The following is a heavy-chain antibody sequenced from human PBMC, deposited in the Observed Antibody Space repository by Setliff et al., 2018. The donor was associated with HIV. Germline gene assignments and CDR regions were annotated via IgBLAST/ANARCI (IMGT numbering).Heavy chain of an antibody. Sequence: GESLKISCKGSGYSFTAYWIGWVRQMPGKGLEWMGIIYPGDSDTRYSPSFQGQVTISADKSISTAYLQWSNLKASDTAMYYCARRYYYDSSGYYYPYDAFDIWGQGTMVTVSS. D-gene: IGHD3-22*01. CDR2: IYPGDSDT. V-gene: IGHV5-51*01. CDR3: ARRYYYDSSGYYYPYDAFDI. CDR1: GYSFTAYW. J-gene: IGHJ3*02.